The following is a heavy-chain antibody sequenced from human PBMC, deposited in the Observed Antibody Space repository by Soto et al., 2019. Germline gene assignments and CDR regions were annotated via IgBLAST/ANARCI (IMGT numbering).Heavy chain of an antibody. CDR3: ARDNTKYYYGSGSYYFDY. D-gene: IGHD3-10*01. Sequence: QVPLVQSGAEVKKPGASVKVSCKASGYTFTGYYMHWVRQAPGQGLEWMGWINPNSGGTNYAQKFQGWVTMTRDTSISTAYMELSRLRSDDTAVYYCARDNTKYYYGSGSYYFDYWGQGTLVTVSS. CDR2: INPNSGGT. CDR1: GYTFTGYY. J-gene: IGHJ4*02. V-gene: IGHV1-2*04.